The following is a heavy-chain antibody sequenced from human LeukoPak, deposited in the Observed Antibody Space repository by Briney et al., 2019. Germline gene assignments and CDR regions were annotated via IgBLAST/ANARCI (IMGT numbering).Heavy chain of an antibody. CDR3: ARDDSPMTTVTTFAY. Sequence: SETLSLTCTVSGGSISGYYWSWIRQPAGKGLEWIGRFYPSGTTNYNPSLKSRVTMSLDTPKRQFSLKVRSVTASDTAVYYCARDDSPMTTVTTFAYWGQGTLVTVSS. V-gene: IGHV4-4*07. J-gene: IGHJ4*02. CDR1: GGSISGYY. CDR2: FYPSGTT. D-gene: IGHD4-11*01.